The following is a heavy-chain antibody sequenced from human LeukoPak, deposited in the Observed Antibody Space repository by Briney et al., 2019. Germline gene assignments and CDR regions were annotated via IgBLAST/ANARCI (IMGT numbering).Heavy chain of an antibody. CDR1: GFTFSSYS. Sequence: PGGSLRLSCAASGFTFSSYSMNWVRQAPGKGLEWVSSISSSSSYIYYADSVKGRFTISRDNAKNSLYLQMNSLRAEDTAVYYCAKDPFSYYYDSSGFDYWGQGTLVTVSS. CDR3: AKDPFSYYYDSSGFDY. J-gene: IGHJ4*02. V-gene: IGHV3-21*01. D-gene: IGHD3-22*01. CDR2: ISSSSSYI.